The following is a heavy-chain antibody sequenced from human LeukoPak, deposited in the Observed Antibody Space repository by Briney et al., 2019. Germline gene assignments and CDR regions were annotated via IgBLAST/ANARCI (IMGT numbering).Heavy chain of an antibody. CDR3: TTVAYCGGDCREFDY. CDR1: GFTFSNAW. J-gene: IGHJ4*02. CDR2: IKSKTDGGTT. D-gene: IGHD2-21*02. Sequence: GGSLSLSCAASGFTFSNAWMSWVRQAPGKGLEWVGRIKSKTDGGTTDYAAPVKGRFTISRDDSKNTLYLQMNSLKTEDTAVYYCTTVAYCGGDCREFDYWGQGTLVTVSS. V-gene: IGHV3-15*01.